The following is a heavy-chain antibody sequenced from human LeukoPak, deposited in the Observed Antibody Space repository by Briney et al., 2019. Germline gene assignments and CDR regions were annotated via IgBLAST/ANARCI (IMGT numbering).Heavy chain of an antibody. V-gene: IGHV3-53*01. D-gene: IGHD1-1*01. J-gene: IGHJ4*02. CDR2: IYSGGST. Sequence: PGGSLRLSCAASGFTVSSNYMSWVRQAPGKGLEWVSVIYSGGSTYYADSVKGRFTISRDNSKNTPYLQMNSLRAEDTAVYYCAREPGYKTGFDYWGQGTLVTVSS. CDR1: GFTVSSNY. CDR3: AREPGYKTGFDY.